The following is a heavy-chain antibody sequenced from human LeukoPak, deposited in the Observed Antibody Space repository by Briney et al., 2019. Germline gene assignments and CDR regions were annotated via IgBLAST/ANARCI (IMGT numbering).Heavy chain of an antibody. J-gene: IGHJ6*03. CDR1: GFTFSDYY. V-gene: IGHV3-11*04. CDR3: ARGAYYYYYMDV. CDR2: ISFSGSTI. Sequence: GGSLRLSCAASGFTFSDYYITWIRQAPGKGLEWVSYISFSGSTIYYADSVKGRFTISRDNAKNSLYLQMNSLRADDTAVYYCARGAYYYYYMDVWGKGTTVTVSS.